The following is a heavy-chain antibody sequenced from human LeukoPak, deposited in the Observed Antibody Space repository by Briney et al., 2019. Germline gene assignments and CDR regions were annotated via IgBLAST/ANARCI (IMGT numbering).Heavy chain of an antibody. CDR1: GYTFTSYD. CDR3: ATTLLALYGSGSYSDC. V-gene: IGHV1-8*03. CDR2: MNPNSGNT. Sequence: ASVKVSCKASGYTFTSYDINWVRQATGQGLEWMGWMNPNSGNTGYAQKFQGRVTITRNTSISTAYMELSSLRSEDTAVYYCATTLLALYGSGSYSDCWGQGTLVTASS. J-gene: IGHJ4*02. D-gene: IGHD3-10*01.